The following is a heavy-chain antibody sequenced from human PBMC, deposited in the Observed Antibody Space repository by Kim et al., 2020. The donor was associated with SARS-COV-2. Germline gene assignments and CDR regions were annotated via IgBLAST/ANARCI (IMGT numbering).Heavy chain of an antibody. V-gene: IGHV1-58*01. CDR3: AADSTARFSSAWIDAFDI. J-gene: IGHJ3*02. D-gene: IGHD3-22*01. CDR1: GFPSTTSA. CDR2: IVIGSGFT. Sequence: SVKVSCNTSGFPSTTSAVQWVRQVRGQPLEWIGWIVIGSGFTSYAQKFRERVTIANDMSTRTVYMELRSLRSEDTAVYYCAADSTARFSSAWIDAFDIW.